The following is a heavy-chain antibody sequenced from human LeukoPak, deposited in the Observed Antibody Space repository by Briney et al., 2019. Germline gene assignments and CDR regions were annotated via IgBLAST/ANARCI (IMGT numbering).Heavy chain of an antibody. V-gene: IGHV3-21*01. CDR2: ISSSSSYI. CDR3: ARGGYSGSYLSRWFDP. D-gene: IGHD1-26*01. Sequence: GGSLRLSCAASGFTFSSYSMNWVRQAPGKGLEWVSSISSSSSYIYYADSVKGRFTISRDNAKNSLYLQMNSLRAEDTAVYYCARGGYSGSYLSRWFDPWGQGTLVTVSS. J-gene: IGHJ5*02. CDR1: GFTFSSYS.